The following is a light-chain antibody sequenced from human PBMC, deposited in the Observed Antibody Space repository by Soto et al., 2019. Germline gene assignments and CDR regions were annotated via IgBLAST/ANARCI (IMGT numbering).Light chain of an antibody. CDR1: ISDVGAYDY. V-gene: IGLV2-14*03. Sequence: QSLLTQPDCVSGSPGQSIPIACTGTISDVGAYDYVSWYLQYPDKAPQLLIYYVDHRPSGVSSRFSGSKSGNTASLTISGLQAEDEGDYYCCSYADGSIYFFGTGTKVTVL. CDR2: YVD. CDR3: CSYADGSIYF. J-gene: IGLJ1*01.